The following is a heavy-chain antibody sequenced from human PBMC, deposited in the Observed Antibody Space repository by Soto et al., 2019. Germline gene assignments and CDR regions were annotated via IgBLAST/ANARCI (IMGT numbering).Heavy chain of an antibody. CDR1: GGSISSTSYY. V-gene: IGHV4-39*07. D-gene: IGHD6-19*01. CDR2: IYYSGST. CDR3: AKDLQSSGWPTALDY. Sequence: SETLSLTCNVSGGSISSTSYYWGWIRQPPGKGLEWIGSIYYSGSTYYNPSLKSRVAISVDTSKNTLYLQMNSLRAEDTAVYYCAKDLQSSGWPTALDYWGQGTLVTVSS. J-gene: IGHJ4*02.